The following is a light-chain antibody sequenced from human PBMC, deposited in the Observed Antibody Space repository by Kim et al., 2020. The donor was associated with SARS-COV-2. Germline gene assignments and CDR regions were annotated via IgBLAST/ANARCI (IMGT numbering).Light chain of an antibody. J-gene: IGLJ1*01. CDR2: QDN. CDR3: QTWDSSTANYV. CDR1: KLGDKF. Sequence: SPGQTASITCSGDKLGDKFASWYQQKPGQSPILVIYQDNKRPSGIPERFSASNSGNTATLTISGTQAMDEADYYCQTWDSSTANYVFGTGTKVTVL. V-gene: IGLV3-1*01.